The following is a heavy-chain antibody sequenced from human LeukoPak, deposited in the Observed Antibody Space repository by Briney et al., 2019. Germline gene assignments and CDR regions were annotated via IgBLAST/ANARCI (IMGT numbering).Heavy chain of an antibody. D-gene: IGHD2-15*01. V-gene: IGHV3-21*04. J-gene: IGHJ4*02. CDR3: ARGPRPVAPGGRVEY. CDR1: GFTFSSYT. CDR2: ISSSSSYI. Sequence: GGSLRLSCAASGFTFSSYTMNWVRQAPGKGLEWVSSISSSSSYIYYADPVKGRFTISRDNAKNSLYLQMNSLRAEDTAVYYCARGPRPVAPGGRVEYWGQGTLVTVSS.